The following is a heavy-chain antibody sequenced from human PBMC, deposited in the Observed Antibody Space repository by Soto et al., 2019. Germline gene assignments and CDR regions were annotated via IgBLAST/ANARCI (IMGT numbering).Heavy chain of an antibody. CDR3: ARDTTRGVAATPYAFDI. J-gene: IGHJ3*02. Sequence: SETLSLTCTVSGGSISSGGYYWSWIRQHPGKGLEWIGYIYYSGSTYYNPSLKSRVTISVDTSKNQFSLKLGSVTAADTAVYYCARDTTRGVAATPYAFDIWVRGTMVTVSS. CDR2: IYYSGST. D-gene: IGHD2-15*01. V-gene: IGHV4-31*03. CDR1: GGSISSGGYY.